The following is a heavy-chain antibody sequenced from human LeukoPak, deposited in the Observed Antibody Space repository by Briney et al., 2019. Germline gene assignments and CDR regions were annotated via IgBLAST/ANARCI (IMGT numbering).Heavy chain of an antibody. CDR3: ARLYSYGPGNGLDWFDP. V-gene: IGHV4-59*08. Sequence: PSETLSLTCSVSGGSLSNYYWNWIRQPPGKGLEWIGYIYYSGSTNYNPSLKSRVTISVDTSKNQFSLKLSSVTAADTAVYYCARLYSYGPGNGLDWFDPWGQGTLVTVSS. CDR1: GGSLSNYY. D-gene: IGHD1-1*01. CDR2: IYYSGST. J-gene: IGHJ5*02.